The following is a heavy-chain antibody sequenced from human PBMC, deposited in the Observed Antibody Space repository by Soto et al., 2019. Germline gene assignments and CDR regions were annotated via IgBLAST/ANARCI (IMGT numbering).Heavy chain of an antibody. J-gene: IGHJ4*02. V-gene: IGHV3-30*18. CDR3: AKDLSYCSGGGCYQHDGSDN. CDR1: GFTFSSYA. CDR2: ISFDGSNK. D-gene: IGHD2-15*01. Sequence: ESGGGGVQPGGSLRLSCAASGFTFSSYAMHWVRQAPGKGLEWVAIISFDGSNKFYTDSVKGRFTISRDNSKNTLYLEMSSLRAEDTAVYFCAKDLSYCSGGGCYQHDGSDNWGQGTLVTVSS.